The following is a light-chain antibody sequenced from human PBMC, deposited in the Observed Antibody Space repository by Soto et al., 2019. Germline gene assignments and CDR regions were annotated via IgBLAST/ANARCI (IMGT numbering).Light chain of an antibody. CDR3: QTYETSPYT. J-gene: IGKJ2*01. CDR2: HSS. V-gene: IGKV3-20*01. CDR1: QDISSRD. Sequence: EVVLTQSPGTLSLSPGERASLSCRASQDISSRDLAWYQQRPGQAPMLIIYHSSARATGITERFSASGSGTEFTLTISRLEPEDSAVYFCQTYETSPYTFGQGNKLEIK.